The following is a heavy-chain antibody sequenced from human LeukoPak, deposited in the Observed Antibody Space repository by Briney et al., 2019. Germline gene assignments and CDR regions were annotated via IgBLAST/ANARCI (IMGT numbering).Heavy chain of an antibody. CDR1: GSSFSGYY. Sequence: SETLSLTCGVSGSSFSGYYWSWIRQPPGKGLEWIGRIYSSGSTNYNPSLKSRVTISVDTSKNQFSLKLSSVTAADTAVYYCARDRGFMVRGSRRGYDDYYYYMDVWGKGTTVTISS. CDR2: IYSSGST. D-gene: IGHD3-10*01. J-gene: IGHJ6*03. V-gene: IGHV4-4*08. CDR3: ARDRGFMVRGSRRGYDDYYYYMDV.